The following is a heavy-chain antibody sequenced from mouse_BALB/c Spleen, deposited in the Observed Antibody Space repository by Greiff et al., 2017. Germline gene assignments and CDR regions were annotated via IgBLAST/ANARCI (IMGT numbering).Heavy chain of an antibody. J-gene: IGHJ4*01. Sequence: QVQLQQPRADLVLPQASMQLSCKASGYTFTIHRINWVKQRPGQGLEWIGTIYPSDSYTNYHQKFKDKATLTVDKSSSTAYMQLSSPTSEDSAVYYCTRARGLHAMDSWGKGTSGTAPS. D-gene: IGHD2-4*01. V-gene: IGHV1-69*01. CDR3: TRARGLHAMDS. CDR2: IYPSDSYT. CDR1: GYTFTIHR.